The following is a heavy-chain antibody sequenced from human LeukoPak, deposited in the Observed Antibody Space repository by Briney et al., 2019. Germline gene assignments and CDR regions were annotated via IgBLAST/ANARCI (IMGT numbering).Heavy chain of an antibody. CDR1: GYTFTGYY. Sequence: ASVKVSCKASGYTFTGYYMHWVRQAPGQGLEWMGWINPNSGGTNYAQKLQGRVTMTRDTSISTAYMELSRLRSDDTAVYYCAREEVGATPYFQHWGQGTLVTVSS. D-gene: IGHD1-26*01. V-gene: IGHV1-2*02. J-gene: IGHJ1*01. CDR2: INPNSGGT. CDR3: AREEVGATPYFQH.